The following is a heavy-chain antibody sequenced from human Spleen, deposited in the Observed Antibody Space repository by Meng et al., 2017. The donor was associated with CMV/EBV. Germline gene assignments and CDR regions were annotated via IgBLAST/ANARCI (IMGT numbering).Heavy chain of an antibody. CDR2: INPNSGGT. D-gene: IGHD2-2*01. CDR3: AREREYCSSTSCSYYYYYGMDV. V-gene: IGHV1-2*02. Sequence: ASVKVSCKASGGTFSSYAISWVRQAPGQGLEWMGWINPNSGGTNYAQKFQGRVTMTRDTSISTAYMELSRLRSDDTAVHYCAREREYCSSTSCSYYYYYGMDVWGQGTTVTVSS. J-gene: IGHJ6*02. CDR1: GGTFSSYA.